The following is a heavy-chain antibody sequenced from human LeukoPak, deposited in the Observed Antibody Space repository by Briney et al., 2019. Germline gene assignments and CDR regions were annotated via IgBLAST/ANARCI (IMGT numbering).Heavy chain of an antibody. V-gene: IGHV4-30-2*01. CDR1: GGSISSGGYS. CDR3: ARGVRVRGGNWFDP. D-gene: IGHD3-10*01. CDR2: IYHSGST. Sequence: PSQTLSLTCAVSGGSISSGGYSWSWIRQPPGKGLEWIGYIYHSGSTYYNPSLKSRVTTSVDRSKNQFSLKLSSVTAADTAVYYCARGVRVRGGNWFDPWGQGTLVTVSS. J-gene: IGHJ5*02.